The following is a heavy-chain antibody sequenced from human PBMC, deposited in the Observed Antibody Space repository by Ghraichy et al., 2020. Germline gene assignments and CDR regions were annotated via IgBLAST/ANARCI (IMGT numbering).Heavy chain of an antibody. D-gene: IGHD4-17*01. V-gene: IGHV3-7*03. CDR2: IKQDGSDK. CDR3: AAENDFGARGSAFDI. Sequence: GGSLRLSCAASGFTFTRYYMTWVRQAPGKGLEWVANIKQDGSDKFYLDSVRCRFTISRDNAKNSVYLQMYSLRAEDTAVYYCAAENDFGARGSAFDIWGHGTMVTVSS. CDR1: GFTFTRYY. J-gene: IGHJ3*02.